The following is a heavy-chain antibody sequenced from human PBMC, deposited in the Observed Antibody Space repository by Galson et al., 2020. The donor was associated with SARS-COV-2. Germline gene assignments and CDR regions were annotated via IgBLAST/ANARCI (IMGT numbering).Heavy chain of an antibody. CDR2: ISSTSNTR. V-gene: IGHV3-48*02. CDR3: ARLVESYQDFDY. Sequence: GESLKISCAASGFTFSSYSMSWVRQAPGKGLEWVSYISSTSNTRYYADSVKGRFTISRDNAKNSLYLQMNSLRDEDTAVYYCARLVESYQDFDYWGQGTLVTVSS. CDR1: GFTFSSYS. J-gene: IGHJ4*02. D-gene: IGHD1-26*01.